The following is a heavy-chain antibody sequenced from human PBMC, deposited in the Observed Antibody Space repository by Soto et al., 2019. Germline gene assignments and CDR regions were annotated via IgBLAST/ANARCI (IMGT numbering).Heavy chain of an antibody. CDR3: ARPQFSGTYHDPFKI. Sequence: SGTLYLTFTVPGDSISSSTYYLGWLRPPPGRGLEWIGSVYYGENTYYNPSLKSRVTISVDTSKNLFSLNLSSVTAADTAMYYCARPQFSGTYHDPFKIWGPGTMVT. V-gene: IGHV4-39*02. D-gene: IGHD1-26*01. CDR2: VYYGENT. CDR1: GDSISSSTYY. J-gene: IGHJ3*02.